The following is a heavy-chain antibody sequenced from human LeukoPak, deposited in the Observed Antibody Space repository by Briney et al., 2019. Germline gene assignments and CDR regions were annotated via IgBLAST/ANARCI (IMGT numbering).Heavy chain of an antibody. Sequence: GGSLRLSCTASGFTFSNYDIHWVRQAPGKGLEWVAFIRYDGSDKYYGDSVKGRFTISRDNSKNTLYLQMNSLRAEDTAVYYCAKEPGGYTYDTGYYFDYWGQGTLVTVSS. CDR3: AKEPGGYTYDTGYYFDY. J-gene: IGHJ4*02. D-gene: IGHD5-18*01. CDR2: IRYDGSDK. V-gene: IGHV3-30*02. CDR1: GFTFSNYD.